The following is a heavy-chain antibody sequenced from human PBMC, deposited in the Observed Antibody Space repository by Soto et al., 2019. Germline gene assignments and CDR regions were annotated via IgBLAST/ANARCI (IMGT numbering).Heavy chain of an antibody. Sequence: GSLRLSCAASGFTFSNEWLSWVRQAPGKGLEWVGRIKSRDDGGATNYATTVKGRFIISRDDSKNTLYLQLNNLKPEDTAVYYCTTYIVAAATVYGHWGQGTLVTVSS. CDR3: TTYIVAAATVYGH. D-gene: IGHD6-13*01. J-gene: IGHJ4*02. V-gene: IGHV3-15*01. CDR2: IKSRDDGGAT. CDR1: GFTFSNEW.